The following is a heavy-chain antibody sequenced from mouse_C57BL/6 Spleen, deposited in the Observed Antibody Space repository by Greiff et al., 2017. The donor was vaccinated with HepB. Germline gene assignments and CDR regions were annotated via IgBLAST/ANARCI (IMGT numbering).Heavy chain of an antibody. D-gene: IGHD2-14*01. Sequence: VQLQQSGPELVKPGASVKISCKASGYTFTDYYMNWVKQSHGKSLEWIGDINPNNGGTSYNQKFKGKATLTVDKSSSTAYMELRSLTSEDSAVYYCARVRGDYWGQGTSVTVSS. CDR3: ARVRGDY. CDR2: INPNNGGT. CDR1: GYTFTDYY. V-gene: IGHV1-26*01. J-gene: IGHJ4*01.